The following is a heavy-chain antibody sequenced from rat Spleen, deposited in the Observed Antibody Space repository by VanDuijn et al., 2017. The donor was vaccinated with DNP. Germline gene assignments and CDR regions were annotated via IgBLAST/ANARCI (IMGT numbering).Heavy chain of an antibody. CDR3: ARFGPDLDY. Sequence: EVQLQESGPGLVKPSQSLSLTCSVTGYSITSNYWAWIRKFPGDKMEYIGHISYSGSTNYNPSLKSRFSITRDTSKNQFFLQLNSVTTADTATYYCARFGPDLDYWGHGVMVTVSS. V-gene: IGHV3-1*01. J-gene: IGHJ2*01. D-gene: IGHD3-1*01. CDR1: GYSITSNY. CDR2: ISYSGST.